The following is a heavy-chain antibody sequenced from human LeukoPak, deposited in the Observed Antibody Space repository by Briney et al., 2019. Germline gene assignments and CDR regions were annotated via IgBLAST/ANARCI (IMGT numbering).Heavy chain of an antibody. J-gene: IGHJ4*02. D-gene: IGHD6-13*01. CDR1: GGSISSYY. Sequence: PSETLSLTCTVSGGSISSYYWSWIRQPAGKGLEWIGRIYTSGSTNYNPSLKSRVTISVDTSKNQFSLKLSSVTAADTAVYYCARRIGYSSRRGFDYWGQGTLVTVSS. V-gene: IGHV4-4*07. CDR3: ARRIGYSSRRGFDY. CDR2: IYTSGST.